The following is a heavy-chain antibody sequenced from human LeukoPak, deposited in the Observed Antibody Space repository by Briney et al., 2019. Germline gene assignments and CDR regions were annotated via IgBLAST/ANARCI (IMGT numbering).Heavy chain of an antibody. CDR1: GGSISSYY. D-gene: IGHD3-10*01. V-gene: IGHV4-59*01. CDR2: IYYSGST. J-gene: IGHJ5*02. Sequence: SETLSLTCTVSGGSISSYYWNWIRQPPGKGLEWIGYIYYSGSTNYNPSLKSRVTISVDTSKNQFSLNLTFVTAADTAVYYCARFTPQGYGWGGYNRFDPWGQGTLVTVSS. CDR3: ARFTPQGYGWGGYNRFDP.